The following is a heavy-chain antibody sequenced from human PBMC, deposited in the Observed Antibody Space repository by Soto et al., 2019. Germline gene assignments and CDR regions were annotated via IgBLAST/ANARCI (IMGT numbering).Heavy chain of an antibody. D-gene: IGHD5-12*01. J-gene: IGHJ3*02. CDR2: ISYDGSNK. Sequence: GGSLRLSCAASGFTFSSYAMHWVRQAPGKGLEWVAVISYDGSNKYYADSVKGRFTISRNNSKNTLYLQMNSLRAEDTAVYYCARCDFPGSGYDYAFDIWGQGTMVTVSS. V-gene: IGHV3-30*04. CDR1: GFTFSSYA. CDR3: ARCDFPGSGYDYAFDI.